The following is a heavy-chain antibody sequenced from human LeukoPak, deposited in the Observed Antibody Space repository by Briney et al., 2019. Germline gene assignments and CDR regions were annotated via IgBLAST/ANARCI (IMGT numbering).Heavy chain of an antibody. Sequence: AGGSLRLSCAASGFTFSSYSMNWVRQAPGKGLEWVSSISSSSSYIYYADSVKGRFTISRDNAKNSLYLQMNSLRAEDTAVYYCARDGAGYCSSTSCYNYYYGMDVWGQGTTVTVSS. CDR2: ISSSSSYI. D-gene: IGHD2-2*02. J-gene: IGHJ6*02. CDR3: ARDGAGYCSSTSCYNYYYGMDV. CDR1: GFTFSSYS. V-gene: IGHV3-21*01.